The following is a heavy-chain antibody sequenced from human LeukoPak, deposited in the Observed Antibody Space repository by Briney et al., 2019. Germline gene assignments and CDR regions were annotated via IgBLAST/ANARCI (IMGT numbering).Heavy chain of an antibody. Sequence: GGSLRLSCAASGFTFSSYAMNWVRQTPGKGLDWVAVISYDGSNKYNADSVKGRFTISRGNSKNTLYLQMDSLRTEDTAVYYCVRGFSGGGRYFDSWGQGTLVTVSS. CDR3: VRGFSGGGRYFDS. J-gene: IGHJ4*02. D-gene: IGHD2-15*01. CDR2: ISYDGSNK. V-gene: IGHV3-30-3*01. CDR1: GFTFSSYA.